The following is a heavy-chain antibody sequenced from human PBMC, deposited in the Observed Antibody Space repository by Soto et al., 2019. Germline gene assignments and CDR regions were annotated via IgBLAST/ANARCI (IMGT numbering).Heavy chain of an antibody. D-gene: IGHD3-10*01. CDR3: VRGPYYGLYYFDS. J-gene: IGHJ4*02. Sequence: QVLLVESGGGVVQPGTSLRLSCAASGFTIGSYGMHWVRQAPGKGLEWVAGLWYDGDDKYYGDSVKGRLTISRENSRNTLYLQMNSLRAEDTAVYYCVRGPYYGLYYFDSWGQGTLVTVSS. CDR2: LWYDGDDK. CDR1: GFTIGSYG. V-gene: IGHV3-33*01.